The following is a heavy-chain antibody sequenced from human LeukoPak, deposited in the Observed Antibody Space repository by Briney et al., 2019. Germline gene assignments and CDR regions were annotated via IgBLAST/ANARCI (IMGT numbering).Heavy chain of an antibody. V-gene: IGHV5-51*01. D-gene: IGHD4-17*01. CDR2: IYPGDSDT. Sequence: GESLKISCKGSGYSFTSYWIGWVRQTPGKGLEWMGIIYPGDSDTRYSPSFQGQVTISADKSISTAYLQWSSLKASDTAMYYCARHRTVTTSHYYYYMDVWGKGTTVTVSS. CDR3: ARHRTVTTSHYYYYMDV. J-gene: IGHJ6*03. CDR1: GYSFTSYW.